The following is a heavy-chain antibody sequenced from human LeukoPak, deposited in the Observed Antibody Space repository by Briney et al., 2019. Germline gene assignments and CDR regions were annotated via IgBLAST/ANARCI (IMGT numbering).Heavy chain of an antibody. Sequence: GGSLRLSCAASGFSFTTYWMSWVRQAPGKGLEWVSVISGSGGSTYYAASVKGRFTISRDNSKNTLYLQMNSLRAEDTAVYYCAKDSRGYQDYFDYWGQGTLVTVSS. V-gene: IGHV3-23*01. J-gene: IGHJ4*02. CDR3: AKDSRGYQDYFDY. CDR2: ISGSGGST. CDR1: GFSFTTYW. D-gene: IGHD3-22*01.